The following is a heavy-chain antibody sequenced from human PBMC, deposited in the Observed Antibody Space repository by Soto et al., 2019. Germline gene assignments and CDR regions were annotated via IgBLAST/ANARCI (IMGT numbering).Heavy chain of an antibody. V-gene: IGHV3-23*01. CDR1: GFTFSSYA. J-gene: IGHJ4*02. CDR3: AKDWCSGTTCYCLGN. D-gene: IGHD1-7*01. Sequence: EVQLLESGGGLVQPGGSLRLSCAASGFTFSSYAMSWVRQAPGKGLEWVSSVSGSSGSKSYADSVKGRFTISRDNSKSTVYLQMNSLRAEDTAVYFCAKDWCSGTTCYCLGNWGQGTLVTVSS. CDR2: VSGSSGSK.